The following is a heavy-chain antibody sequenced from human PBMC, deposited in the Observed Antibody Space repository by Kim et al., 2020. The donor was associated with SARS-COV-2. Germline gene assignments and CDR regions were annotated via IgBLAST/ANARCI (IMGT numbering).Heavy chain of an antibody. D-gene: IGHD3-10*01. CDR2: ISVYNGNT. CDR1: GYTFTNYV. CDR3: ARDVPSYGSRTYYTFDY. Sequence: ASVKVSCKASGYTFTNYVVTWVRQAPGQGLEWMGWISVYNGNTNYAQKLQGRVTMTTDTSTSTGYMELRRLTSDDPAVYYFARDVPSYGSRTYYTFDY. J-gene: IGHJ4*01. V-gene: IGHV1-18*01.